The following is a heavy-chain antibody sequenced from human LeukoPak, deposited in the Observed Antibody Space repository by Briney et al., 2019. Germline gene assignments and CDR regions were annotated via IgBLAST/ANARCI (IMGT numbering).Heavy chain of an antibody. D-gene: IGHD5-12*01. CDR2: IIPSVGTE. V-gene: IGHV1-69*13. Sequence: ATVTVTCTASGGTFSSYASSWMRQAPGQGLEWMGGIIPSVGTEYYAQKFQGRVTITADESTSPAYMELSSLRSEDTAVYYCARASVGRGYSGYDYQGYYFDYWGQGTLVTVSS. CDR1: GGTFSSYA. J-gene: IGHJ4*02. CDR3: ARASVGRGYSGYDYQGYYFDY.